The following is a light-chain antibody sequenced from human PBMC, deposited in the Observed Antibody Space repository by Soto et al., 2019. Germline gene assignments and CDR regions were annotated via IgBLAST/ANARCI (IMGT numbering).Light chain of an antibody. Sequence: QSALTQPASVSGSPGQSITISCTGSSNDVGGYNFVSWYQQHPGKAPKLMIYDVSNRPSGVSHRFSGSKSGNTASLTISGLQAEDEADYYCSSYTDKSARVVFGGGTKLTAL. J-gene: IGLJ2*01. CDR2: DVS. CDR1: SNDVGGYNF. V-gene: IGLV2-14*01. CDR3: SSYTDKSARVV.